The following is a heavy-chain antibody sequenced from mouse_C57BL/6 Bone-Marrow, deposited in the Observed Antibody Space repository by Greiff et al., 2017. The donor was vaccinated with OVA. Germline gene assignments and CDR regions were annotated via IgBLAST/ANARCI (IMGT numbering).Heavy chain of an antibody. CDR1: GYTFTSYN. V-gene: IGHV1-12*01. Sequence: QVQLQQSGAELVRPGASVKMSCKASGYTFTSYNMHWVKKTPRQGLEWIGAIYPGNGDTSYNQKFKGKATLTVDKSSSTAYMQLSSLTSEDSAVYFCARWGYYGSGAYWGQGTLVTVSA. CDR2: IYPGNGDT. J-gene: IGHJ3*01. CDR3: ARWGYYGSGAY. D-gene: IGHD1-1*01.